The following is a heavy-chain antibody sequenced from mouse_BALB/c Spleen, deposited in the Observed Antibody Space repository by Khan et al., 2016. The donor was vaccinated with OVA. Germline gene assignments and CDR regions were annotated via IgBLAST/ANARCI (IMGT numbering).Heavy chain of an antibody. Sequence: EVELVESGGDLVKPGGSLKLSCAASGFTFSSYSMSWVRQTPDKRLEWVASISSGGDYTYYPDSVKGRFTISRDNAKNTLYLQMSDLKYEDTAMYYCAGHLTGSFAYWGQGTLVTVSA. V-gene: IGHV5-6*01. CDR1: GFTFSSYS. D-gene: IGHD4-1*01. J-gene: IGHJ3*01. CDR2: ISSGGDYT. CDR3: AGHLTGSFAY.